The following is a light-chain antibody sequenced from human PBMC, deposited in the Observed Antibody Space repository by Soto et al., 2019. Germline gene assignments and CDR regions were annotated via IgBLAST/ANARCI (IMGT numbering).Light chain of an antibody. V-gene: IGKV1-39*01. J-gene: IGKJ4*01. CDR1: QSISTS. Sequence: DIQMTQSPSSLSASLGDRVTITCRASQSISTSLHWYQQKPGEAPKLLIYGASSRQRGVSSTFIGSGSGTDVTLTISSLQPEDFAIYYCQQSYSTPHTFGGGTKVDIK. CDR2: GAS. CDR3: QQSYSTPHT.